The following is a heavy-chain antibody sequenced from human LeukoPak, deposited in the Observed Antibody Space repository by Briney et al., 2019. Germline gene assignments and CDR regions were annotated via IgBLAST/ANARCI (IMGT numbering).Heavy chain of an antibody. CDR1: GFTFSSYG. Sequence: PGGSLRLSCAASGFTFSSYGMHWVRQAPGKGLEWVAFIRYDGSNKYYTDSVKGRFTISRDNSKNTLYLQMNSLRAEDTAAYYCAKGPGITGTSSDYWGQGTLVTVSS. V-gene: IGHV3-30*02. D-gene: IGHD1-20*01. CDR2: IRYDGSNK. CDR3: AKGPGITGTSSDY. J-gene: IGHJ4*02.